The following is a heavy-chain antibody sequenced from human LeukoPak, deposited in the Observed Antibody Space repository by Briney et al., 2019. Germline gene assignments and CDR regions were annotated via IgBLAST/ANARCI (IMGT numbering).Heavy chain of an antibody. D-gene: IGHD5-18*01. CDR1: GGSISSYY. J-gene: IGHJ3*02. CDR3: ARDQGYSYGADAFDI. CDR2: IYYSGST. Sequence: SGTLSLTCTVSGGSISSYYWSWIRQPPGKGLEWIGYIYYSGSTNYNPSLKSRVTISVDTSKNQFSLKLSSVTAADTAVYYCARDQGYSYGADAFDIWGQGTMVTVSS. V-gene: IGHV4-59*01.